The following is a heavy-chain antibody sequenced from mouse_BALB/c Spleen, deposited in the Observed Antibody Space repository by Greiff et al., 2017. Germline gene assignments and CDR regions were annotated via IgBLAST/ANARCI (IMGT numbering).Heavy chain of an antibody. D-gene: IGHD4-1*01. Sequence: QVQLQQSGAELVKPGASVKLSCKASGYTFTSYDINWVRQRPEQGLAWIGWIFPGDGSTKYNEKFKGKATLTTDKSSSTAYMQLSRLTSEDSAVYFCATGPFDYWGQGTTLTVSS. CDR3: ATGPFDY. J-gene: IGHJ2*01. CDR2: IFPGDGST. CDR1: GYTFTSYD. V-gene: IGHV1-85*01.